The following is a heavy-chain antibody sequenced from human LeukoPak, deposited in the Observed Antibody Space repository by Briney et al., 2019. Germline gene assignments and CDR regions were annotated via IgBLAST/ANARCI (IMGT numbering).Heavy chain of an antibody. CDR1: GYTFTSYY. CDR2: INPSGGST. D-gene: IGHD3-10*01. V-gene: IGHV1-46*01. J-gene: IGHJ3*02. Sequence: ASVKVSCKASGYTFTSYYMHWVRQAPGQGLEWMGIINPSGGSTSYAQKFQGRVTMTRDMSTSTVYMELSSLRSEDTAVYYCASPRGGEYDAFDIWGQGTMVTVSS. CDR3: ASPRGGEYDAFDI.